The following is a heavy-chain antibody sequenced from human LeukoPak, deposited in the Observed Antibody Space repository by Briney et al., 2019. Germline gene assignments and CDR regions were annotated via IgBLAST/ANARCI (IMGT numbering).Heavy chain of an antibody. Sequence: SETLSLTRTVSGGSISSGDYYWSWIRQPPGKGLEWIGYVYYSGSTYYNPSLKSRVTISVDTSKNQFSLKLSSVTAADTAVYYCARGDYDSSGACGLFDPWGQGTLVTVSS. V-gene: IGHV4-30-4*01. CDR3: ARGDYDSSGACGLFDP. J-gene: IGHJ5*02. CDR2: VYYSGST. D-gene: IGHD3-22*01. CDR1: GGSISSGDYY.